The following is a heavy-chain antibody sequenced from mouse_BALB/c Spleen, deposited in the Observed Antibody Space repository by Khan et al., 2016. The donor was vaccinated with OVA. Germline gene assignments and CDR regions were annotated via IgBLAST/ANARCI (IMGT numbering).Heavy chain of an antibody. D-gene: IGHD1-3*01. CDR2: IWAGGST. Sequence: QVQLKESGPGLVAPSQTLSITCTVSGFSLSNYGVHWVRQPPGKGLEWLGVIWAGGSTNHNSALMSRLSISKDDSKSQVFLKMKSLQTDDTAMYYCARAFYNGAWFAYWSQGTLVTVSA. CDR1: GFSLSNYG. CDR3: ARAFYNGAWFAY. J-gene: IGHJ3*01. V-gene: IGHV2-9*02.